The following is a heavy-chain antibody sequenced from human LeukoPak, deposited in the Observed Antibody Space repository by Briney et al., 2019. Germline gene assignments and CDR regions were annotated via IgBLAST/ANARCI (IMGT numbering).Heavy chain of an antibody. J-gene: IGHJ5*02. D-gene: IGHD3-10*01. Sequence: GASVKVSCKASGYTFTGYYMHWVRQAPGQGLEWMGRINPNSGGTNYARKFQGRVTMTRDTSISTAYMEQSRLRSDDTAVYYCARDRKGITMVRGVIHNWFDPWGQGTLVTVSS. CDR1: GYTFTGYY. CDR2: INPNSGGT. CDR3: ARDRKGITMVRGVIHNWFDP. V-gene: IGHV1-2*06.